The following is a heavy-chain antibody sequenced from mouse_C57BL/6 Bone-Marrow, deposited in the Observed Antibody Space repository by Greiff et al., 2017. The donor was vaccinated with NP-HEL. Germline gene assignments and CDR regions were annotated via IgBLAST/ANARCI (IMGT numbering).Heavy chain of an antibody. CDR1: GYTFTSYT. V-gene: IGHV1-4*01. Sequence: QVQLKESGAELARPGASVKMSCKASGYTFTSYTMHWVKQRPGQGLEWIGYINPSSGYTKYNQKFKDKATLTADKSSSTAYMQLSSLTSEDSAVYYCAIHYYGSRDWYFDVWGTGTTVTVSS. CDR2: INPSSGYT. J-gene: IGHJ1*03. D-gene: IGHD1-1*01. CDR3: AIHYYGSRDWYFDV.